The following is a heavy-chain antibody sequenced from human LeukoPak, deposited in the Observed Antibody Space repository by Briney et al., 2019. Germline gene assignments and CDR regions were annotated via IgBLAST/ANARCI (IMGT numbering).Heavy chain of an antibody. D-gene: IGHD3-3*01. Sequence: PSETLSLTCTVSGGSVSSGSYYWSWIRQPPGKGLEWIGNIYFRGSTNYNPSLKSRVTISVDTPKNQFSLKLSSVTAADTAVYYCARGRSPDYDFWSGYRRYYFDYWGQGTLVTVSS. J-gene: IGHJ4*02. CDR2: IYFRGST. CDR3: ARGRSPDYDFWSGYRRYYFDY. V-gene: IGHV4-61*01. CDR1: GGSVSSGSYY.